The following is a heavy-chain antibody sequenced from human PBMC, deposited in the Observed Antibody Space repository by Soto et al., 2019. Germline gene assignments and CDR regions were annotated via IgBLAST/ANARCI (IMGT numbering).Heavy chain of an antibody. CDR3: TREANYCSSTSCHIDY. CDR2: INPNSGDT. Sequence: GASVKVSFKTSGYTFTGYYMHWVRQTPGQGLEWMGWINPNSGDTHYAQKFQGRVTMTRDTSISTAYVELSRLRSDDTAMYYCTREANYCSSTSCHIDYWGQGTLVTVSS. CDR1: GYTFTGYY. J-gene: IGHJ4*02. D-gene: IGHD2-2*01. V-gene: IGHV1-2*02.